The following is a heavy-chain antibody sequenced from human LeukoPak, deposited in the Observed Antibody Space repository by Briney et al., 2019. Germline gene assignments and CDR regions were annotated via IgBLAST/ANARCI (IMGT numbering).Heavy chain of an antibody. CDR2: ISGSGRDI. J-gene: IGHJ4*02. V-gene: IGHV3-23*01. Sequence: GGSLRLSCAAFGFTFRPYDMSWVRQAPGKGPEWVAGISGSGRDIHYADSVRGWFTISSDTSKTTLYLQMNSLRAEDTAIYYCARHTTVAGGRYFHYWGQGTMVTVSS. D-gene: IGHD3-16*01. CDR3: ARHTTVAGGRYFHY. CDR1: GFTFRPYD.